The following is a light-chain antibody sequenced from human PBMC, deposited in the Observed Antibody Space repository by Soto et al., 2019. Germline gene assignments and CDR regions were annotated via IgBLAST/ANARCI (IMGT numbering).Light chain of an antibody. Sequence: DIQMTQSPSSLSASVGDRVTITCRASQGIGNYLAWYQQKPGKVPKLLIYGASTLQSGVPSRFSGSGSGTEFTLTISCLQPQDAATYFCQKYNSAPTWTFGQGTK. CDR2: GAS. CDR3: QKYNSAPTWT. CDR1: QGIGNY. V-gene: IGKV1-27*01. J-gene: IGKJ1*01.